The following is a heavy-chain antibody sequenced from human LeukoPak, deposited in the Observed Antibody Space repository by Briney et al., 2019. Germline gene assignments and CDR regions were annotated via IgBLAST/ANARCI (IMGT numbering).Heavy chain of an antibody. CDR1: GFTFSSYG. CDR2: ISTSSSII. CDR3: ARGGYIDY. V-gene: IGHV3-48*02. J-gene: IGHJ4*02. Sequence: PGGSLRLSCAASGFTFSSYGVNWVRQAPGKGLEWVSYISTSSSIIYYADSVKGRFTISRDTAKSSLYLQMTSLRDDDTAVYYCARGGYIDYWGQGTLVTVSS. D-gene: IGHD5-12*01.